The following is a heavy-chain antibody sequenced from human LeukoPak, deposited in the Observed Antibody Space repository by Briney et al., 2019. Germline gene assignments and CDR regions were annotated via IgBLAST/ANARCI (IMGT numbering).Heavy chain of an antibody. J-gene: IGHJ4*02. V-gene: IGHV1-18*01. CDR2: IITYNGNT. D-gene: IGHD1-26*01. CDR3: AREVVGATTPGYYFDY. Sequence: ASVKVSCKASGYTFTSYGISWVRQAPGQGLEWMGWIITYNGNTNYAQKFQGRVTITRNTSISTAYMELSSLRSADTAVYYCAREVVGATTPGYYFDYWGQGTLVTVSS. CDR1: GYTFTSYG.